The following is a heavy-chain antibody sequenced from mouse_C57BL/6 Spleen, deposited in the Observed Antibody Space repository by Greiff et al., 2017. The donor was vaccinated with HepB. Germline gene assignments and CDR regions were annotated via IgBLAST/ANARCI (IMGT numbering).Heavy chain of an antibody. CDR1: GYTFTDYY. CDR3: ARFDATRGLDY. V-gene: IGHV1-84*01. Sequence: QVQLQQSGPELVKPGASVKISCKASGYTFTDYYINWVKQRPGQGLGWIGWIYPGSGNTKYNEKFKGKATLTVDTSSSTAYMQLSSLTSEDSAVYFCARFDATRGLDYWGQGTTLTVSS. CDR2: IYPGSGNT. J-gene: IGHJ2*01.